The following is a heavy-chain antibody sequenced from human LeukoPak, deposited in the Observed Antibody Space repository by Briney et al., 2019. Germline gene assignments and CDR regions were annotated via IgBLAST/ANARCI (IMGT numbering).Heavy chain of an antibody. Sequence: PGGSLRLSCAASGFTFSSYAMSWVRQAPGKGLEWVSYISSSSSTIYYADSAKGRFTISRDNAKNSLYLQMNSLRAEDTAVYYCARDLLNGWFGELPYYYYYGMDVWGQGTTVTVSS. D-gene: IGHD3-10*01. V-gene: IGHV3-48*04. CDR1: GFTFSSYA. CDR3: ARDLLNGWFGELPYYYYYGMDV. CDR2: ISSSSSTI. J-gene: IGHJ6*02.